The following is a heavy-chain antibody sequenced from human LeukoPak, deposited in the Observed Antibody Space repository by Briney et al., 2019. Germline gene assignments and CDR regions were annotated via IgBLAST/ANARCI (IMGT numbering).Heavy chain of an antibody. CDR1: GFTFSSYE. Sequence: GGSLRLSCAASGFTFSSYEMNWVRQAPGKGLEWVSSISRSATTIYYADSVKGRFTISRDNAKNSLYLQMNSLRAEDTAVYYCAREFHYMDVWGKGTTVTVSS. CDR2: ISRSATTI. V-gene: IGHV3-48*03. CDR3: AREFHYMDV. J-gene: IGHJ6*03.